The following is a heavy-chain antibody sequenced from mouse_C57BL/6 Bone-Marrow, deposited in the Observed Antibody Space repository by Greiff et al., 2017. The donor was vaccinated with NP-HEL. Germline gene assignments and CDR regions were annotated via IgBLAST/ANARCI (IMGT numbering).Heavy chain of an antibody. V-gene: IGHV1-81*01. CDR1: GYTFTSYG. CDR2: IYPRSGNT. J-gene: IGHJ2*01. CDR3: ARGRAVVDFDY. D-gene: IGHD1-1*01. Sequence: VQLQQSGAELARPGASVKLSCKASGYTFTSYGISWVKQRTGQGLEWIGEIYPRSGNTYYNEKFKGKATLTADKSSSTAYMELRSLTSDDSAVYFCARGRAVVDFDYWGQGTTLTVSS.